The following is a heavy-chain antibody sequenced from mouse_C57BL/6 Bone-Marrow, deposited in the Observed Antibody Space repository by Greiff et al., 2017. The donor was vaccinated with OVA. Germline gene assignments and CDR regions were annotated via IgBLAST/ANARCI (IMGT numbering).Heavy chain of an antibody. CDR2: ISYCGCT. CDR3: ARFEGYFDV. Sequence: EVQGVESGPGLAKPSQTLSLTCSVTGYSIPRDYWTWIRTFPGNKLEYMGYISYCGCTYYNQSPKSRIAITRDTSKNQYYLQLNSVTTEDTATYDCARFEGYFDVWGTGTTVTVSS. CDR1: GYSIPRDY. J-gene: IGHJ1*03. V-gene: IGHV3-8*01.